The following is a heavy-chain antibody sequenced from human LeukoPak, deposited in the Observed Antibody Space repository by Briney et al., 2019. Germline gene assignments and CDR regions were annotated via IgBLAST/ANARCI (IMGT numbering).Heavy chain of an antibody. CDR1: GFTFSSYW. CDR2: ISYDGSNK. J-gene: IGHJ6*03. Sequence: GGSLRLSCAASGFTFSSYWMHWVRQAPGKGLEWVAVISYDGSNKYYADSVKGRFTISRDNSKNTLYLQMNSLRAEDTAVYYCAKSQVRGGRVNYYYYMDVWGKGTTVTVSS. V-gene: IGHV3-30*18. CDR3: AKSQVRGGRVNYYYYMDV. D-gene: IGHD3-10*01.